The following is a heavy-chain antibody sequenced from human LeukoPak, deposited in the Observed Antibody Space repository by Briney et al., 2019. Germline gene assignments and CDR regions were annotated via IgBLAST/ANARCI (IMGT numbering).Heavy chain of an antibody. CDR3: ARDDYGDYIAFDI. V-gene: IGHV3-66*01. J-gene: IGHJ3*02. CDR1: GFTVSSNY. CDR2: IYSGGTT. Sequence: HPGGSLRLSCAASGFTVSSNYMNWVRQAPGKGLEWVTVIYSGGTTYYADSVKGRFTISRDNSKNTLYLRMNSLRAEDTAVYYCARDDYGDYIAFDIWGQGTMVTVSS. D-gene: IGHD4-17*01.